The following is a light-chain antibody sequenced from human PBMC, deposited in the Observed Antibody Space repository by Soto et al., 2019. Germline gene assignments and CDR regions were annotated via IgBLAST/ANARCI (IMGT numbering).Light chain of an antibody. CDR2: DAS. J-gene: IGKJ3*01. CDR1: QSVSSY. CDR3: QQRSNWPPIFT. Sequence: EIVLTQSPATLSLSPGERATLSCRASQSVSSYLVWYQQKPGQAPRLLIYDASNRATGIPARFSGSGSGTDFTLTISILEPEDFAVYYCQQRSNWPPIFTFGPGTKVDIK. V-gene: IGKV3-11*01.